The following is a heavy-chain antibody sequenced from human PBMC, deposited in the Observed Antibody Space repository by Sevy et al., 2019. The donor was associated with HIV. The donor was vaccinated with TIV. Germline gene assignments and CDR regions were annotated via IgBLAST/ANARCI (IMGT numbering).Heavy chain of an antibody. CDR2: IRNDGSHE. D-gene: IGHD2-8*02. CDR3: ARDRKVLLVVYAIPFDAFDI. Sequence: GGSLRLSCTASGFTFSNHAMHWVRQGPGKGPEWVAFIRNDGSHEYYADSVKGRFTSSRDNSKNTLYLKMNSLRPEDTAVYYCARDRKVLLVVYAIPFDAFDIWGQGTMVTVSS. J-gene: IGHJ3*02. V-gene: IGHV3-30*02. CDR1: GFTFSNHA.